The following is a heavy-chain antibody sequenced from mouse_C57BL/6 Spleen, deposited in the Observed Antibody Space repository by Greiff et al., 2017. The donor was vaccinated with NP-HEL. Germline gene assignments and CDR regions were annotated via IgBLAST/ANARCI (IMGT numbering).Heavy chain of an antibody. Sequence: QVQLQQPGAELVMPGASVKLSCKASGYTFTSYWMHWVKQRPGQGLEWIGEIDPSDSYTNYNQKFKGKSTLTVDKSSSTAYMQLSSLTSEDSAVYYCARHSVYFDYWGQGTTLTVSS. CDR2: IDPSDSYT. V-gene: IGHV1-69*01. J-gene: IGHJ2*01. CDR1: GYTFTSYW. CDR3: ARHSVYFDY.